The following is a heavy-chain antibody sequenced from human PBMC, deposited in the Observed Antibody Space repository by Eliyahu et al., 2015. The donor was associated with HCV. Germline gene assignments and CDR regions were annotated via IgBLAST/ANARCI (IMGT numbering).Heavy chain of an antibody. CDR2: IRYDGSNK. V-gene: IGHV3-30*02. J-gene: IGHJ4*02. CDR3: AKDITKKIGGDY. CDR1: GFPFSSYG. D-gene: IGHD3-10*01. Sequence: QVQLVESGGGVVQPGGSLRLSCAASGFPFSSYGMHWVRQAPGKGLEWVAFIRYDGSNKYYADSVKGRFTISRDNSKNTLYLQMNSLRAEDTAVYYCAKDITKKIGGDYWGQGTLVTVSS.